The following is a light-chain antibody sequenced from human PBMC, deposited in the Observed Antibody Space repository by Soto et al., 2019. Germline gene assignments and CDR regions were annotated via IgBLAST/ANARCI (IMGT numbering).Light chain of an antibody. CDR3: SLSASENTYV. CDR1: SSDVGGYNY. Sequence: QSVMTKLASVSGSPGQSITISCTGTSSDVGGYNYVSWYQQHPGNAPTLMIYEASNRDTGDSNRSLGVKSGNTASLTISGLQTENQASYYCSLSASENTYVFGTGTNVTVL. V-gene: IGLV2-14*01. CDR2: EAS. J-gene: IGLJ1*01.